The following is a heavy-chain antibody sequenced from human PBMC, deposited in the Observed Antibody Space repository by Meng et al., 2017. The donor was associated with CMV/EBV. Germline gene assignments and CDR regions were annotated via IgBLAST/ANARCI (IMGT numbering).Heavy chain of an antibody. CDR2: IKSKTDGGTT. Sequence: GGSLRLSCAASGFTFSNAWMSWVRQAPGKGLEWVGRIKSKTDGGTTDYAAPVKGRFTISRDDSKNTLYLQMNSLKTEDTAVYNCTTDRSLVYCSSTSCYRDYYYYYGMDVWGQGTTVTVSS. V-gene: IGHV3-15*01. CDR3: TTDRSLVYCSSTSCYRDYYYYYGMDV. J-gene: IGHJ6*02. D-gene: IGHD2-2*02. CDR1: GFTFSNAW.